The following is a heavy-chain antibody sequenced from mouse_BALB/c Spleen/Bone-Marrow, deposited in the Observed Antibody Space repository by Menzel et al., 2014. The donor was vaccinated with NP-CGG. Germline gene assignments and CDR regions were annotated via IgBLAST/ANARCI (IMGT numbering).Heavy chain of an antibody. V-gene: IGHV14-3*02. Sequence: VQLQQSGAELVKPGASVKLSCTASGFSIKDTYMHWVQQRPEQGLEWIGRIDPANGNTKYDPKFQGKATITADTSSNTAYLQLSSLTSEDTAVYYCASLDDYIYWGQGTLVTVSA. CDR2: IDPANGNT. CDR3: ASLDDYIY. J-gene: IGHJ3*01. D-gene: IGHD2-4*01. CDR1: GFSIKDTY.